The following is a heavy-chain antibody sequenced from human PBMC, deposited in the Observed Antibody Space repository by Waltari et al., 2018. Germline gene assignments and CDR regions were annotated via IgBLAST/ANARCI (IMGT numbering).Heavy chain of an antibody. Sequence: QVQLVQSGAEVKKPGSSVKVSCKASGGTFSSYTISWVRQAPGQGLEWMGSIIPILGIANYAQKFQGRVTITADKSTSTAYMELSSLRSEDTAVYYCAREPNHTIFFFYGMDVWGQGTTVTVSS. CDR1: GGTFSSYT. V-gene: IGHV1-69*08. J-gene: IGHJ6*02. D-gene: IGHD3-9*01. CDR3: AREPNHTIFFFYGMDV. CDR2: IIPILGIA.